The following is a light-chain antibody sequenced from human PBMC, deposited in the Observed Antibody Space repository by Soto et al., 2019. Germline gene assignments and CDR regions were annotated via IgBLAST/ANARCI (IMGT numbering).Light chain of an antibody. J-gene: IGKJ1*01. CDR2: AAS. Sequence: DIPMTQSPSSVSASVGDRVTITCRASQDISSWLAWYQQNPGKAPKLLIYAASSLQGGVPSRFSGSGSGTDFTLTISSLQPEDFATYYCQQADSFPWTFGQGTKVEI. V-gene: IGKV1-12*01. CDR3: QQADSFPWT. CDR1: QDISSW.